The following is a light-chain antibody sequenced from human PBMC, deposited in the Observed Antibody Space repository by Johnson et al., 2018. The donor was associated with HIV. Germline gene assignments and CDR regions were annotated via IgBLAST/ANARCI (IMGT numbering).Light chain of an antibody. J-gene: IGLJ1*01. CDR2: DND. Sequence: QSVLTQPPSVSAAPGQTVTISCSGSSSNIGRHYVSWYQQLPGTAPKLLIYDNDSRPSGIPDRFSGSKSGTSATLRITGLHTGDEADYYCATWDRSLTIGGVFGTGTKVTVL. CDR3: ATWDRSLTIGGV. CDR1: SSNIGRHY. V-gene: IGLV1-51*01.